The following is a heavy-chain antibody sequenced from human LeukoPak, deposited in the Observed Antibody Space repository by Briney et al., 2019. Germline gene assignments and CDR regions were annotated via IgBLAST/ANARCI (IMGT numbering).Heavy chain of an antibody. D-gene: IGHD2-2*01. CDR3: ASLGDIVVVPAPLETGPGSPPVPEDDAFDI. J-gene: IGHJ3*02. CDR1: GDSISSSRSY. Sequence: PSETLSLTCTVSGDSISSSRSYWGWIRQPPGKGLEWYGSIYYSGSTYYNTSLKSRVTISEDTSKNQFSLKRSAVTAADSVVYYCASLGDIVVVPAPLETGPGSPPVPEDDAFDIWGQGTMVTVSS. CDR2: IYYSGST. V-gene: IGHV4-39*07.